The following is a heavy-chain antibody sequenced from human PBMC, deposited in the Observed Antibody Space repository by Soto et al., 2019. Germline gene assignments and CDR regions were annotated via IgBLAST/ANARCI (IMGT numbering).Heavy chain of an antibody. D-gene: IGHD3-10*01. CDR3: AGGVYGSGSYYSFSHY. CDR1: GGTFSSYA. Sequence: QVQLVQSGAEVKKPGSSVKVSCKASGGTFSSYAISWVRQAPGQGLEWMGGIIPIFGTANYAQKFQGRVTITADESTSTAYREVSSLRSEDTAVYYCAGGVYGSGSYYSFSHYWGQGTLVTVSS. V-gene: IGHV1-69*01. CDR2: IIPIFGTA. J-gene: IGHJ4*02.